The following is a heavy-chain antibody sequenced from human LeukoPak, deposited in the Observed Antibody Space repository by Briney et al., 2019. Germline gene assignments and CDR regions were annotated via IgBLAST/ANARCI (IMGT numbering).Heavy chain of an antibody. CDR2: MNPNSGNT. D-gene: IGHD3-10*01. V-gene: IGHV1-8*01. CDR1: GYTFSSYD. Sequence: ASVKVSYKASGYTFSSYDINWVRQATGQGLEWMGWMNPNSGNTGYAQKFQGRVTMTRNTSISTAYMELSSLRSEDTAVYYCARDTQGVRGVIRDPDYWGQGTLVTVSS. J-gene: IGHJ4*02. CDR3: ARDTQGVRGVIRDPDY.